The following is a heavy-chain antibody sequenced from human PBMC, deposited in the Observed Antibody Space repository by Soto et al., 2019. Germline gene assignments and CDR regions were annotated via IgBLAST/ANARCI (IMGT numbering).Heavy chain of an antibody. J-gene: IGHJ6*02. CDR1: GGSISSSSYY. CDR3: ARRWSSALWDV. Sequence: QLQLQESGPGLVKPSETLSLTCTVSGGSISSSSYYWGWIRQPPGKGLEWIGTIYYSGSTYYNPSLKSRVSLSVDTSKNQFSLNLSSVTAGDTAVYYCARRWSSALWDVWGQGTRVTVSS. V-gene: IGHV4-39*01. CDR2: IYYSGST. D-gene: IGHD2-15*01.